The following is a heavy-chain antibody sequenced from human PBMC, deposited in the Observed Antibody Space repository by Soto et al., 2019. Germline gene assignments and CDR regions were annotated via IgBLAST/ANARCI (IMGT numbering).Heavy chain of an antibody. CDR1: GFTFSYYW. J-gene: IGHJ5*02. Sequence: EVQLVESGGGLVQPGGSLRLSCAASGFTFSYYWMHWVRQAPGKGPVYISRINSDGSSRTYADSVKGRFTISRDNAKNTRYLKLNSLGDEHRAAYSSARTLSSSAFPPPRGKATLFTVPS. CDR2: INSDGSSR. D-gene: IGHD6-19*01. CDR3: ARTLSSSAFPPP. V-gene: IGHV3-74*03.